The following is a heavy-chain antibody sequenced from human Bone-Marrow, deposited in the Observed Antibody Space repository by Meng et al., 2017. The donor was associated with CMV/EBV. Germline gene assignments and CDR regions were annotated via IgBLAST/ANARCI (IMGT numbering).Heavy chain of an antibody. CDR2: ISSSSSTI. CDR1: GFTFSDYY. CDR3: ARDKSPLDY. V-gene: IGHV3-11*01. J-gene: IGHJ4*02. Sequence: GESLKISCAASGFTFSDYYMSWIRQATGKGLEWVSYISSSSSTIYYADSVKGRFTISRDNAKNSLYLQMNSLRAEDTAVYYCARDKSPLDYWGQGTLVTVSS.